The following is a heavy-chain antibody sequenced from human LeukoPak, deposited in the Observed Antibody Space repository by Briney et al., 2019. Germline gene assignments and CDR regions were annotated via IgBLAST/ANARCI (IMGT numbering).Heavy chain of an antibody. CDR1: GGSVSSGSYY. CDR2: IYYSGST. CDR3: AREIGLITMVRGVITRFFDY. J-gene: IGHJ4*02. V-gene: IGHV4-61*01. Sequence: SETLSLTCTVSGGSVSSGSYYWSWIRQPPGKGLEWIGYIYYSGSTNYNPSLKSRATISVDTSKNQFSLKLSSVTAADTAVYYCAREIGLITMVRGVITRFFDYWGQGTLVTVSS. D-gene: IGHD3-10*01.